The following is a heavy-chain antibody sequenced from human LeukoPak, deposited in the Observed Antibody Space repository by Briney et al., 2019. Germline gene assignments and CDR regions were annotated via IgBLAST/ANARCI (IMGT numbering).Heavy chain of an antibody. V-gene: IGHV3-48*04. D-gene: IGHD6-19*01. CDR2: ISSSSSTI. CDR3: AKAPSSGWYEGIDY. J-gene: IGHJ4*02. CDR1: GFTFSSYS. Sequence: GGSLRLSCAASGFTFSSYSMNWVRQAPGKGLEWVSYISSSSSTIYYADSVKGRFTISRDNAKNSLYLQMNSLRAEDTAVYYCAKAPSSGWYEGIDYWGQGPLVTVSS.